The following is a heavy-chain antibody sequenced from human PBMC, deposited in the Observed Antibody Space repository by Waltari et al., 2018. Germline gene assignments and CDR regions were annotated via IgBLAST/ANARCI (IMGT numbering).Heavy chain of an antibody. CDR1: GGSISSYY. CDR2: IYYSGST. CDR3: ARPRGNWSGDDAFDI. J-gene: IGHJ3*02. Sequence: QVQLQESGPGLVKPSETLSLTCTVSGGSISSYYWSWIRQPPGKGLEWSGYIYYSGSTNNNPSLKSRVTISVDTSKNQVSLKLSSVTAADTAVYYCARPRGNWSGDDAFDIWGQGTMVTVSS. V-gene: IGHV4-59*01. D-gene: IGHD7-27*01.